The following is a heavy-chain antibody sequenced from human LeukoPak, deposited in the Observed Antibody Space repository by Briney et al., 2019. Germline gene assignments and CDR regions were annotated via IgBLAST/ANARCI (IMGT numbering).Heavy chain of an antibody. CDR2: INPNSGDT. J-gene: IGHJ4*02. Sequence: ASVKVSCKASGYSFTGYYMHWVRQAPGQGLEWMGWINPNSGDTNNAQKFQGRVTVTRDTSITTVYMELSILRSDDTAVYYCARESSASFDYWGQGTLVAVSS. CDR1: GYSFTGYY. V-gene: IGHV1-2*02. D-gene: IGHD6-25*01. CDR3: ARESSASFDY.